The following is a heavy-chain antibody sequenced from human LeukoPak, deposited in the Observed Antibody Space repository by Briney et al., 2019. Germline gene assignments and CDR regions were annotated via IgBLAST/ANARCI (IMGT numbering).Heavy chain of an antibody. CDR3: ARAIRFLEWYDAFDI. CDR1: GFTVSSNY. CDR2: IHSGGST. Sequence: PGGSLRLSCAASGFTVSSNYMGWVRQAPGKGLEWVSVIHSGGSTYYADSVKGRFTISRDNSKNTLYLQMNSLRAEDTAVYYCARAIRFLEWYDAFDIWGQGTMVTVSS. V-gene: IGHV3-53*01. J-gene: IGHJ3*02. D-gene: IGHD3-3*01.